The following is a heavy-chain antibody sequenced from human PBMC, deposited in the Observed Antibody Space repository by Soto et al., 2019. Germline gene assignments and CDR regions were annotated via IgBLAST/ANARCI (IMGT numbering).Heavy chain of an antibody. CDR3: AREDIVATIWVWDY. J-gene: IGHJ4*02. D-gene: IGHD5-12*01. CDR1: GFTFSSYS. V-gene: IGHV3-21*01. CDR2: ISSSSSYI. Sequence: GGSLRLSCAASGFTFSSYSMNWVRQAPGKGLEWVSSISSSSSYIYYADSVKGRFTISRDNAKNSLYLQMNSLRAEDTAVYYCAREDIVATIWVWDYWGQGTLVTVSS.